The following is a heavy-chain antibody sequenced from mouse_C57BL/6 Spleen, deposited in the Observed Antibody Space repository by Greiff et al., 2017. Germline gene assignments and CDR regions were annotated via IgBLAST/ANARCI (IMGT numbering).Heavy chain of an antibody. Sequence: EVMLVESGGGLVKPGGSLKLSCAASGFTFSSYAMSWVRQTPEKRLEWVATISDGGSYTYYPDNVKGRFTISRDNAKNNLYLQMSHLKSEDTAMYYCARDRGSSGYFDYWGQGTTLTVSS. CDR2: ISDGGSYT. J-gene: IGHJ2*01. V-gene: IGHV5-4*01. CDR1: GFTFSSYA. D-gene: IGHD3-2*02. CDR3: ARDRGSSGYFDY.